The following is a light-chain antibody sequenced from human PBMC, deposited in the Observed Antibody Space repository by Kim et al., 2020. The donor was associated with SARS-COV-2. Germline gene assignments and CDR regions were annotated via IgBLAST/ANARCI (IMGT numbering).Light chain of an antibody. V-gene: IGKV2D-29*02. CDR3: MQSIELPYT. CDR2: EVS. J-gene: IGKJ2*01. Sequence: QPASISCLSSQSLQHSDGQTYLHWYIQKAGRSPQLLIYEVSNRFSGVPDRFSGSGSGTDFTLIISRVEAEDVAVYYCMQSIELPYTFGQGTKLEI. CDR1: QSLQHSDGQTY.